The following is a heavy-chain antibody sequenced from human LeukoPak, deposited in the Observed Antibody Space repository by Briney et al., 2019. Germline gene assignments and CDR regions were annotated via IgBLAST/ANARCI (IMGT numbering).Heavy chain of an antibody. J-gene: IGHJ4*02. V-gene: IGHV3-7*01. CDR2: IKQDGSEK. CDR3: ARDLGGTFDY. D-gene: IGHD1-1*01. Sequence: GGSLRLSCAASGFTFSTYSMNWVRQAPGKGLEWVANIKQDGSEKYYVDSVKGRFTISRDNAKNSLYLQMNSLRAEDTAVYYCARDLGGTFDYWGQGTLVTVSS. CDR1: GFTFSTYS.